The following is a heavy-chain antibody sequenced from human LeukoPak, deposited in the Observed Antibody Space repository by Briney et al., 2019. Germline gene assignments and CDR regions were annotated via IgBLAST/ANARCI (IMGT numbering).Heavy chain of an antibody. D-gene: IGHD1-26*01. CDR3: AKPYSSWVGATS. CDR1: GFTFSSYG. CDR2: ISYDGSNK. J-gene: IGHJ4*02. Sequence: GGSLRLSCAASGFTFSSYGMHWVRQAPGKGLEWVAVISYDGSNKYYADSVKGRFTISRDNSKNTLYLQMNSLRAEDTAVYYCAKPYSSWVGATSWGQGTLVTVSS. V-gene: IGHV3-30*18.